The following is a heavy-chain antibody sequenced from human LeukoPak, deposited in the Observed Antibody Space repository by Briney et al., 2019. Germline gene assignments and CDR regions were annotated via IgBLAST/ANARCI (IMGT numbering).Heavy chain of an antibody. J-gene: IGHJ4*02. CDR1: GFTFSSYW. CDR2: IKQDGSEK. Sequence: GGSLRLSCAASGFTFSSYWMSWVRQAPGKGLEWVANIKQDGSEKYYVDSVKGRFTISRDNAKNSPYLQMNSLRAEDTAVYYCARIKYCSSTSCPFDYWGQGTLVTVSS. V-gene: IGHV3-7*04. CDR3: ARIKYCSSTSCPFDY. D-gene: IGHD2-2*01.